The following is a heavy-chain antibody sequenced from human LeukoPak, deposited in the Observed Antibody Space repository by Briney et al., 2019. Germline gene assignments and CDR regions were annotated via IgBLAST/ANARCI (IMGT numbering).Heavy chain of an antibody. CDR1: GGSFSGYY. CDR3: AREVGSTSDDY. V-gene: IGHV4-34*01. D-gene: IGHD1-26*01. J-gene: IGHJ4*02. Sequence: SETLSLTCAVYGGSFSGYYWSWIRQPPGKGLEWIGEINHSGSTNYNPSLKSRVTISVDTSKNQFSLKLSSVTAADTAVYYCAREVGSTSDDYWGQGTLVTVSS. CDR2: INHSGST.